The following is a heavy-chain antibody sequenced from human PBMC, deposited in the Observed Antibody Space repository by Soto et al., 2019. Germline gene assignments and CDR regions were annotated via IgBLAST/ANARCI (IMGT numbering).Heavy chain of an antibody. J-gene: IGHJ1*01. Sequence: VESLKISCKGSGYSFTSYWIGWVRQMPGKGLEWMGIIYPGDSDTRYSPSFQGQVTISADKSISTAYLQWSGLKASDTAMYYCARLDSSGWTQIEYFKHWGKGTLV. CDR1: GYSFTSYW. V-gene: IGHV5-51*01. CDR3: ARLDSSGWTQIEYFKH. D-gene: IGHD6-19*01. CDR2: IYPGDSDT.